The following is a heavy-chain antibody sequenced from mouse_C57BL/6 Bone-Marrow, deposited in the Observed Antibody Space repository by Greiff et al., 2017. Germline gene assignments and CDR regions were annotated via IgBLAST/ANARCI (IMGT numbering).Heavy chain of an antibody. J-gene: IGHJ3*01. CDR2: ISSGSSTI. CDR1: GFTFSDYG. CDR3: ARGYDGYYSAWFAY. V-gene: IGHV5-17*01. Sequence: EVMLVESGGGLVKPGGSLKLSCAASGFTFSDYGMHWVRQAPEKGLEWVAYISSGSSTIYYADTVKGRFTISRDNAKNTLFLQMTSLRSEDTAMYYCARGYDGYYSAWFAYWGQGTLVTVSA. D-gene: IGHD2-3*01.